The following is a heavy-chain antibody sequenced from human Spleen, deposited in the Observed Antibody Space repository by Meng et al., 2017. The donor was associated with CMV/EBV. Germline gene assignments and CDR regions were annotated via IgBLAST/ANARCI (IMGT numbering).Heavy chain of an antibody. J-gene: IGHJ6*02. Sequence: SETLSLTCTVSGGSISSSSYYWGWIRQPPGKGLEWIGSIYYNGSTYYNPSLKSRVTISVDTSKNQFSLKLSSVTAADTAVYYCARGRNFWSGYRVGYGMDVWGQGTTVTVSS. CDR3: ARGRNFWSGYRVGYGMDV. CDR1: GGSISSSSYY. D-gene: IGHD3-3*01. V-gene: IGHV4-39*07. CDR2: IYYNGST.